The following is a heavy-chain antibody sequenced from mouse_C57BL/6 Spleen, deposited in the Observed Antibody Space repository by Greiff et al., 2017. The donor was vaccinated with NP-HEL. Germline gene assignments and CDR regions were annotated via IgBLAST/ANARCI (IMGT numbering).Heavy chain of an antibody. V-gene: IGHV14-4*01. Sequence: VQLQQSGAELVRPGASVKLSCTASGFNIKDDYMHWVKQRPEQGLEWVGWIYPENGDTEYASKFQGKATITADTSSNTAYLQLSSLTSEDTAVYYCTHSSFAYWGQGTLVTVSA. CDR3: THSSFAY. CDR2: IYPENGDT. J-gene: IGHJ3*01. CDR1: GFNIKDDY.